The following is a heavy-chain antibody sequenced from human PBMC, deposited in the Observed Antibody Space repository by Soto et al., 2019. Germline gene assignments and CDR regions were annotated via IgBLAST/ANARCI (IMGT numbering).Heavy chain of an antibody. J-gene: IGHJ4*02. D-gene: IGHD4-17*01. CDR1: GFTFSSYA. CDR2: ISYDGSNK. Sequence: GGSLRLSCAASGFTFSSYAMHWFRQAPGKGLEWVAVISYDGSNKYYADSVKGRFTISRDNSKNTLYLQMNSLRAEDTAVYYCARGRLRRETRTYFDYWGQGTLVTVSS. V-gene: IGHV3-30-3*01. CDR3: ARGRLRRETRTYFDY.